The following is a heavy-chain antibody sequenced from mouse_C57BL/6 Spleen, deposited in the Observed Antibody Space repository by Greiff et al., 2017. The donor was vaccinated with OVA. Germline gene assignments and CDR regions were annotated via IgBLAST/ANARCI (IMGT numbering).Heavy chain of an antibody. D-gene: IGHD2-1*01. CDR3: ARGVTTRNWYFDV. CDR2: ISSGSSTI. V-gene: IGHV5-17*01. Sequence: EVKLVESGGGLVKPGGSLKLSCAASGFTFSDYGMHWVRQAPEKGLEWVAYISSGSSTIYYADTVKGRFTISRDNAKNTLFLQMTSLRSEDTAMYYCARGVTTRNWYFDVWGTGTTVTVSS. CDR1: GFTFSDYG. J-gene: IGHJ1*03.